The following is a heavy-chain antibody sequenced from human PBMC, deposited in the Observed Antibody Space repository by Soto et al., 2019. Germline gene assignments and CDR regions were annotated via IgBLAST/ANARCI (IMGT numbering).Heavy chain of an antibody. D-gene: IGHD3-10*01. V-gene: IGHV3-53*01. CDR2: IYSGGST. J-gene: IGHJ6*02. Sequence: GGSLRLSCAASGFTVSSNYMSWVRQAPGKGLEWVSVIYSGGSTYYADSVKGRFTISRDNSKNTLYLQMNSLRAEDTAVYYCARDRPWLEGGYYYYGMDVWGQGTTVTVSS. CDR3: ARDRPWLEGGYYYYGMDV. CDR1: GFTVSSNY.